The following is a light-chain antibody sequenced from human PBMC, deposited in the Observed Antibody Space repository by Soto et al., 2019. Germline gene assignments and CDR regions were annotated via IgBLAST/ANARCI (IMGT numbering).Light chain of an antibody. V-gene: IGKV3-20*01. CDR3: QQYGSSPPGT. CDR2: GAS. Sequence: EIVLTQSPVTLSLSAGERATLSCMAIQSVSSSYLAWYQQKPGQAPRLLIYGASSRATGIPDRFSGSGSGTDFTLTISRLEPEDFAVYYCQQYGSSPPGTFGQGTKVDIK. J-gene: IGKJ1*01. CDR1: QSVSSSY.